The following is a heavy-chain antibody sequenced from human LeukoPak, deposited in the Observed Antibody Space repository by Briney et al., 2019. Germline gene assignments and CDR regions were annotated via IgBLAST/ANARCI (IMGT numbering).Heavy chain of an antibody. V-gene: IGHV4-4*07. J-gene: IGHJ3*02. CDR1: GGSISSYY. CDR3: ARDQSNYYDSSGYFPVGLDAFDI. Sequence: PSETLSLTCTVSGGSISSYYWSWIRQPAGKGLEWIGRIYTSGSTNYNPSLKSRVTMSVDTSKNQFPLKLSSVTAADTAVYYCARDQSNYYDSSGYFPVGLDAFDIWGQGTMVTVSS. D-gene: IGHD3-22*01. CDR2: IYTSGST.